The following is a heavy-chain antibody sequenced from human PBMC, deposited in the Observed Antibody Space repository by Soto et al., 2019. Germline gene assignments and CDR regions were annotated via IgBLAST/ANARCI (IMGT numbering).Heavy chain of an antibody. CDR1: GFTFSTYE. V-gene: IGHV3-13*01. CDR3: AREGLYGTNWNDWFFDI. CDR2: IGKAGDT. J-gene: IGHJ2*01. D-gene: IGHD1-1*01. Sequence: TGGSLRLSCAASGFTFSTYEFHWVRQAPGKGLEWVTAIGKAGDTYYPGSVKGRFTISRENAKNSLYLQMNSLRAGDTAVYYCAREGLYGTNWNDWFFDIWGRGTLVTVSS.